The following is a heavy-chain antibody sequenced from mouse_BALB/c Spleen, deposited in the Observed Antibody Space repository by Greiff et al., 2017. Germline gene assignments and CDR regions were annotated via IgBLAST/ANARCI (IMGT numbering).Heavy chain of an antibody. CDR1: GFTFSSYT. D-gene: IGHD1-2*01. J-gene: IGHJ4*01. CDR3: ARVATATWVDY. V-gene: IGHV5-12-2*01. Sequence: EVKVVESGGGLVQPGGSLKLSCAASGFTFSSYTMSWVRQTPEKRLEWVAYISNGGGSTYYPDTVKGRFTISRDNAKNTLYLQMSSLKSEDTAMYYCARVATATWVDYWGQGTSVTVSS. CDR2: ISNGGGST.